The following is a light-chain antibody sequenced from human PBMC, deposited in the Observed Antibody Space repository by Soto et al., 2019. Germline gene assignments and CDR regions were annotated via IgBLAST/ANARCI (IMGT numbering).Light chain of an antibody. CDR2: DAS. J-gene: IGKJ1*01. V-gene: IGKV1-17*01. Sequence: DIQMTQTQSSLSASVGDRVTITCRASQGIRIDLGWYQQKPGKAPKRLIYDASNLQSGVPSRFSGSGSGTEFTLTISSLQPEDFATYSCLQHYSYPWTFGQGTKVDIK. CDR3: LQHYSYPWT. CDR1: QGIRID.